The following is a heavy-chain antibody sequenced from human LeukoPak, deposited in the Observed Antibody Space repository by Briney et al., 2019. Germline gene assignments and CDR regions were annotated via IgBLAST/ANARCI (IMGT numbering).Heavy chain of an antibody. CDR2: IYYGGST. Sequence: SETLSLTCTVSGGSISSGAHYWSWIRQPPGKGLEWIGYIYYGGSTYYNPSLKSRVTISVDTSKNQFSLRLSSVTAADTAVYYCATLYYYDRSVYFDYWGQGTLVTVSS. D-gene: IGHD3-22*01. V-gene: IGHV4-30-4*01. CDR3: ATLYYYDRSVYFDY. J-gene: IGHJ4*02. CDR1: GGSISSGAHY.